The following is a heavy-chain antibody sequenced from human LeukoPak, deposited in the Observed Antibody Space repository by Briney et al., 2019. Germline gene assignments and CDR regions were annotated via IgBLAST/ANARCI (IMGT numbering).Heavy chain of an antibody. J-gene: IGHJ3*02. D-gene: IGHD3-10*01. CDR1: GGSISSGGYY. Sequence: SQTPSLTCTVSGGSISSGGYYWSWIRQPPGKGLEWIGYIYHSGSTYYNPSLKSRVTISVDRSKNQFSLKLSSVTAADTAVYYCARVPDSYYYGSGGYLAPGAFDIWGQGTMVTVSS. CDR3: ARVPDSYYYGSGGYLAPGAFDI. V-gene: IGHV4-30-2*01. CDR2: IYHSGST.